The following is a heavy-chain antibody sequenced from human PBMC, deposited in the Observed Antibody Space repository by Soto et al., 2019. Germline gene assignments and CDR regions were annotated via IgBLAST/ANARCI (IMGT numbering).Heavy chain of an antibody. CDR1: GFTFTSSA. CDR2: IVVGSGNT. J-gene: IGHJ6*02. D-gene: IGHD5-12*01. Sequence: QLQLVQSGPEVKKPGTSVKVSCKASGFTFTSSAVQWVRQARGQRLEWIGWIVVGSGNTNYAQKFQERVTITRHMSTSTAYMELSSLRSEDTAVYYCAADGSGYDPTYYYYYGMDVWGQGTTVTVSS. V-gene: IGHV1-58*01. CDR3: AADGSGYDPTYYYYYGMDV.